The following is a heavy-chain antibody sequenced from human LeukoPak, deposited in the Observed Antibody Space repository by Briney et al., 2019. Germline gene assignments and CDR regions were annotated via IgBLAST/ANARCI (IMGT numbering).Heavy chain of an antibody. J-gene: IGHJ6*02. CDR3: AGAHITVVRGMTLSGGYGMDV. D-gene: IGHD3-10*01. Sequence: GGSLRLSCAASGFTVSNNYMRWVRQAPGKGLEWVSIIYSSGSTYYADSVKGRFTISRDNSKNTLYLQMNSLRAEDTAVYYCAGAHITVVRGMTLSGGYGMDVWGQGTAVTVS. V-gene: IGHV3-53*01. CDR1: GFTVSNNY. CDR2: IYSSGST.